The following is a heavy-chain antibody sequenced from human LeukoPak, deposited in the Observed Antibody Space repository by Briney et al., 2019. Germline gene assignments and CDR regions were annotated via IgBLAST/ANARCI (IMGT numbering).Heavy chain of an antibody. D-gene: IGHD6-19*01. CDR3: ARRDSSGWYEDY. V-gene: IGHV1-18*01. CDR1: GYTFTSYD. J-gene: IGHJ4*02. Sequence: ASVKVSCKASGYTFTSYDINWVRQATGQGLEWMGWMNPNSGNTNYAQKLQGRVTMTTDTSTSTAYMELRSLRSDDTAVYYCARRDSSGWYEDYWGQGTLVTVSS. CDR2: MNPNSGNT.